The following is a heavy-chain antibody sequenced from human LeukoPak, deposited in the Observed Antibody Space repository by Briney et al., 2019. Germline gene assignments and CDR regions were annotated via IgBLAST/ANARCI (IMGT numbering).Heavy chain of an antibody. CDR2: ISSSGSTI. CDR1: GFTFSSYE. V-gene: IGHV3-48*03. D-gene: IGHD2-2*01. CDR3: ARAGVVPATMPSGGMDV. Sequence: GGSLRLSCAASGFTFSSYEMNWVRQAPGKGLEWVSYISSSGSTIYYADSVKGRFTISRDNAKNSLYPQMNSLRAEDTAVYYCARAGVVPATMPSGGMDVWGQGTTVTVSS. J-gene: IGHJ6*02.